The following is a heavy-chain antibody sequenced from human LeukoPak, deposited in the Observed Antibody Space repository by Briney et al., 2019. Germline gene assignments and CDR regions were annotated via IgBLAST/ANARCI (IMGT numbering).Heavy chain of an antibody. CDR1: GFIFSSYS. CDR2: ISSSSTTI. V-gene: IGHV3-48*01. D-gene: IGHD4-17*01. J-gene: IGHJ2*01. CDR3: AKDLHDYGDYVFWYFDL. Sequence: GGSLRLSCAGSGFIFSSYSMNWVRQAPGKGLEWVSYISSSSTTIYYADSVKGRFTISRDNSKNTLYLQMNSLRAEDTAVYYCAKDLHDYGDYVFWYFDLWGRGTLVTVSS.